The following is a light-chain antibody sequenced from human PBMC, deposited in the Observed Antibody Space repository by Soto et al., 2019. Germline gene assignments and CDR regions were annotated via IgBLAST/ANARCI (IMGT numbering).Light chain of an antibody. CDR1: QAIRND. Sequence: AIQMTQSPSSLSASVGDRVTITCRASQAIRNDLGWYQQKPGKAPRLLIYGISSLHSGVPSRFSGSASGTDFTLTISSLQPEDSATYYCQQTYSNPRTFGQGTKVDIK. J-gene: IGKJ1*01. CDR2: GIS. CDR3: QQTYSNPRT. V-gene: IGKV1-6*01.